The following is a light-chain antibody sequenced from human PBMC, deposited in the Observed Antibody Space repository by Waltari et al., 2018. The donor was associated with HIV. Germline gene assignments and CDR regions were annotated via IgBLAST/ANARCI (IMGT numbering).Light chain of an antibody. J-gene: IGKJ2*01. V-gene: IGKV3-20*01. CDR2: GAS. Sequence: EIVLTQSPGTLSLSPGETATLSCRASHRLSITSLAWYQQKPGQAPRFLSYGASSRATGIPDRFSGSGSGTDFTLTISRLEPEDFAVYYCQNYDSSPPYTFGQGTKLEIK. CDR3: QNYDSSPPYT. CDR1: HRLSITS.